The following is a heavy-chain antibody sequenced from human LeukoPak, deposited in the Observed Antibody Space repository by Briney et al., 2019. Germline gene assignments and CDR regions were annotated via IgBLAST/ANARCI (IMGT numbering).Heavy chain of an antibody. CDR3: ARSRGTVAIHYYYGMDV. CDR1: GFTFSSYG. J-gene: IGHJ6*02. D-gene: IGHD6-19*01. Sequence: PGRSLRLSCAASGFTFSSYGMHWVRQAPGKGLEWVAVIWYDGSNKYYADSVKGRFTISRDNSKNTLYLQMNSLRAEDTAVYYCARSRGTVAIHYYYGMDVWGQGTTVTVSS. CDR2: IWYDGSNK. V-gene: IGHV3-33*01.